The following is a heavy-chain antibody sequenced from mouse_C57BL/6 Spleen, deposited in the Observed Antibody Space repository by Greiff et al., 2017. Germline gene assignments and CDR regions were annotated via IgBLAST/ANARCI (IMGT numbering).Heavy chain of an antibody. CDR3: TRDRDYYSNGYFDV. CDR2: ISSGGDYI. V-gene: IGHV5-9-1*02. D-gene: IGHD2-5*01. J-gene: IGHJ1*03. Sequence: EVHLVESGEGLVKPGGSLKLSCAASGFTFSSYAMSWVRQTPEKRLEWVAYISSGGDYIYYADTVKGRFTISRDNARNTLYLQMSSLKSEDTAMYYCTRDRDYYSNGYFDVWGTGTTVTVSS. CDR1: GFTFSSYA.